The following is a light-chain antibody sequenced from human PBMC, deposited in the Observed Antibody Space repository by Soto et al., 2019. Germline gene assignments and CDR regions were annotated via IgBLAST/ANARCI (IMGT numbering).Light chain of an antibody. J-gene: IGLJ2*01. CDR1: TSDVGGYNY. V-gene: IGLV2-14*03. Sequence: QSALTQPASVSGSPGQSITISCTGTTSDVGGYNYVSWYQHHPGKAPELMIYDVSTRPSGVSNRFSGSKSGNTASLTISGLQAEDEADYYCSSYASNFTLLFGGGTKLTVL. CDR3: SSYASNFTLL. CDR2: DVS.